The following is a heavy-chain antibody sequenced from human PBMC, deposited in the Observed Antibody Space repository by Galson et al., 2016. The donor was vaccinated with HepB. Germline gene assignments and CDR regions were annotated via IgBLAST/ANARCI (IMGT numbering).Heavy chain of an antibody. J-gene: IGHJ6*02. CDR1: GFTVSTYG. V-gene: IGHV3-30*03. D-gene: IGHD2-2*01. CDR3: TTDSDCSRTSCPPAPNYYYGLDV. Sequence: SLRLSCAASGFTVSTYGLHWVRQAPGKGLEWVALISYDGSNKHYADSVKGRFTIAKDNSKNTLYLQMNSLQTEDTAVYYCTTDSDCSRTSCPPAPNYYYGLDVWGQGTTVTVSS. CDR2: ISYDGSNK.